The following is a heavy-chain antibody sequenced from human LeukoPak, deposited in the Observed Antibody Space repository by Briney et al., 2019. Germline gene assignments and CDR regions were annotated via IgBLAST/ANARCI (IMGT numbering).Heavy chain of an antibody. CDR2: ISGSGGRT. CDR1: GFTFSSYA. V-gene: IGHV3-23*01. Sequence: PGGSLRLSCAASGFTFSSYAMSWVRQAPGKGLEWGSAISGSGGRTYYADSVKGRFTISRDNSKNTLYLQMNSLRAEDTAVYYCAKGHYYDSSGYSDYWGQGTLVTVSS. CDR3: AKGHYYDSSGYSDY. D-gene: IGHD3-22*01. J-gene: IGHJ4*02.